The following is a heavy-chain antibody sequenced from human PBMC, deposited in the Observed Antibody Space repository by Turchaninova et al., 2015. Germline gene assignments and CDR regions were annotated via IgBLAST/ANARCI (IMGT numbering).Heavy chain of an antibody. Sequence: EVQLVESGGGMVKPGGSLRLSCAASGFTFSSYRMNWVRHAPGKGLGWVSSISSSISYIYYTDSVKGRFTISRDNAKNSLYLQMNSLRAEDTAVYYCARAPSTYYYYYMDVWGKGTTVTVSS. V-gene: IGHV3-21*01. CDR1: GFTFSSYR. CDR3: ARAPSTYYYYYMDV. CDR2: ISSSISYI. J-gene: IGHJ6*03.